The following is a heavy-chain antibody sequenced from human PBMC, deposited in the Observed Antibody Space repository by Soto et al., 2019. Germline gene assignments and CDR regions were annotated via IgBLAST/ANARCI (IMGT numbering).Heavy chain of an antibody. CDR2: MNVGTGGT. CDR3: ARDGNFALRGYSFGFDF. Sequence: ASVKVSCKASGYRFTTHYIHWVRQAPGQGLEWMGRMNVGTGGTTYAHKFQGRVTMTRDTSIRTAYLEVSSVKSDDTAMYYCARDGNFALRGYSFGFDFWGQGTLVTVSS. CDR1: GYRFTTHY. D-gene: IGHD5-18*01. V-gene: IGHV1-2*06. J-gene: IGHJ4*02.